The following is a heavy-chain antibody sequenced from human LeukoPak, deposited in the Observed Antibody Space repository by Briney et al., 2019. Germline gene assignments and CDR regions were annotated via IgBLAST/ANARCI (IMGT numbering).Heavy chain of an antibody. J-gene: IGHJ4*02. CDR2: IYYSGST. V-gene: IGHV4-30-4*08. CDR3: ARAGGVTTVTHFDY. D-gene: IGHD4-11*01. CDR1: GGSISSGDYY. Sequence: PSEALSLTCTVSGGSISSGDYYWSWIRQPPGKGLEWIGYIYYSGSTYYNPSLKGRVTISVDTSKNQFSLKLSSVTAADTAVYYCARAGGVTTVTHFDYWGQGTLVTVSS.